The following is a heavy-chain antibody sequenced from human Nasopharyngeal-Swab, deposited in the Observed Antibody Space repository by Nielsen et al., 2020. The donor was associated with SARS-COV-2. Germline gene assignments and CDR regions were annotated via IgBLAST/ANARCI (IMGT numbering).Heavy chain of an antibody. CDR1: GFTFTNYW. J-gene: IGHJ1*01. V-gene: IGHV3-7*01. D-gene: IGHD2-2*01. Sequence: GESLKISCAASGFTFTNYWMSWVRQAPGKGLEWVANIKQDGSEKYYVDSVKGRFTISRDNAKNSLYLQMNSLRVEDTAVYYCARERFCSSTSCYPEYFQHWGQSTLVTVSS. CDR2: IKQDGSEK. CDR3: ARERFCSSTSCYPEYFQH.